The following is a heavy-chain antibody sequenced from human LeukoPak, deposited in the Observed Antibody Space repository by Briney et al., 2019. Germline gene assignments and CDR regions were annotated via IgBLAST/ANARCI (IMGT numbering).Heavy chain of an antibody. D-gene: IGHD5-18*01. V-gene: IGHV1-58*02. CDR3: AAGGYSYGFGSEFDY. J-gene: IGHJ4*02. CDR1: GFTFTSSA. Sequence: SVKVSCKASGFTFTSSAMQWVRQARGQRLEWIGWIVVGSGNTNYAQKFQERVTITRDTSTSTAYMELSSLRSEDTAVYYCAAGGYSYGFGSEFDYWGQGTLVTVSS. CDR2: IVVGSGNT.